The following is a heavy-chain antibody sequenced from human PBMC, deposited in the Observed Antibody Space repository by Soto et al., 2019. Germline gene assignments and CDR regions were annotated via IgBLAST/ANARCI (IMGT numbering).Heavy chain of an antibody. J-gene: IGHJ6*02. D-gene: IGHD3-22*01. CDR1: GFTFSSYA. V-gene: IGHV3-23*01. CDR3: AKDQGEYYDSSGDNVGYYYYGMDV. Sequence: PGGSLRLSCAASGFTFSSYAMSWVRQAPGKGLEWVSAISGSGGSTYYADSVKGRFTISRDNSKNTLYLQMNSLRAEDTAVYYCAKDQGEYYDSSGDNVGYYYYGMDVWGQGTTVTVSS. CDR2: ISGSGGST.